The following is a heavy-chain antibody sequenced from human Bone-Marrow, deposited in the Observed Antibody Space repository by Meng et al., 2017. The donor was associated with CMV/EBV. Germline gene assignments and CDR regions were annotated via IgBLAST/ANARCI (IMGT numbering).Heavy chain of an antibody. CDR1: GFIFSDYY. CDR2: ISSNDTTI. V-gene: IGHV3-11*01. J-gene: IGHJ1*01. Sequence: GESLKISCAASGFIFSDYYMSWIRQAPGKGLEWVSYISSNDTTIYYADSVKGRFTISRDNAKNSLSLQMNSLRDEDTAVYYCARAARGGATSAQYFQYWGQGTLVTVSS. CDR3: ARAARGGATSAQYFQY. D-gene: IGHD1-26*01.